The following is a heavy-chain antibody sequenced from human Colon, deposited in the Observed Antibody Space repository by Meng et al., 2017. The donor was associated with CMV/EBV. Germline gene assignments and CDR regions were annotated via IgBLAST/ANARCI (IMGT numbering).Heavy chain of an antibody. CDR2: ISYDGSNK. J-gene: IGHJ6*02. V-gene: IGHV3-30*04. Sequence: GESLKISCAASGFTFSSYAMHWVRQAPGKGLEWVAVISYDGSNKYYADSVKGRFTISRDNSKNTLYLQMNSLRAEDTAVYYCARGLVPAAKAGMDVWDQGTTVTVSS. CDR1: GFTFSSYA. D-gene: IGHD2-2*01. CDR3: ARGLVPAAKAGMDV.